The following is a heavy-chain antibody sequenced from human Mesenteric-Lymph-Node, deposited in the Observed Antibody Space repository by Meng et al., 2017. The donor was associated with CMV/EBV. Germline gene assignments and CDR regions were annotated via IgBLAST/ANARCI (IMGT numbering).Heavy chain of an antibody. V-gene: IGHV3-7*01. CDR2: IKQDGSEK. J-gene: IGHJ6*02. CDR3: ARVRYDTSGYYARDNYYYGMDV. D-gene: IGHD3-22*01. Sequence: GESLKISCAASGFTFSSYSMNWVRQAPGKGLEWVANIKQDGSEKYYVDSVKGRFTISRDNAKNRLYLQMNSLRVEDTAVYYCARVRYDTSGYYARDNYYYGMDVWGQGTTVTVSS. CDR1: GFTFSSYS.